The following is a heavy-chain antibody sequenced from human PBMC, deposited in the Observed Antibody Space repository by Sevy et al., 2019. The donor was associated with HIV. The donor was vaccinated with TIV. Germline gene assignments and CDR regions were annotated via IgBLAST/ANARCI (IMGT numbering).Heavy chain of an antibody. Sequence: GESLKISCAASGFTFSSYAMSWVRRAPGKGLEWVSAISGSGGSTYYADSVKGRFTISRDNSKNTLYLQMNSLRAEDTAVYYCAKAGGGDNYYGPGNYYYMDVWGKGTTVTVSS. V-gene: IGHV3-23*01. J-gene: IGHJ6*03. CDR2: ISGSGGST. CDR1: GFTFSSYA. D-gene: IGHD3-10*01. CDR3: AKAGGGDNYYGPGNYYYMDV.